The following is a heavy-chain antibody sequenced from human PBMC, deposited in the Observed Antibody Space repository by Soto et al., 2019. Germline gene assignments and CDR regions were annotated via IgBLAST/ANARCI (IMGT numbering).Heavy chain of an antibody. Sequence: GGSLRLSCAASGFTFSSYAMHWVRQAPGKGLEWVAVISYDGSNKYYADSVKGRFTISRDNSKNTLYLQMNSLRAEDTAVYYCARGLVLLERITQMDVWGQGTTVTVSS. CDR1: GFTFSSYA. CDR2: ISYDGSNK. J-gene: IGHJ6*02. V-gene: IGHV3-30-3*01. CDR3: ARGLVLLERITQMDV. D-gene: IGHD3-10*01.